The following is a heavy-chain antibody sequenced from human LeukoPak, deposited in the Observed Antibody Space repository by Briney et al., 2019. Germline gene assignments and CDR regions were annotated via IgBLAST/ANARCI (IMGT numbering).Heavy chain of an antibody. CDR1: GYTFTSYY. J-gene: IGHJ5*02. CDR3: ARGVGATGNWFDP. V-gene: IGHV1-2*02. Sequence: AASVKVSCKASGYTFTSYYMHWVRQAPGQGLEWMGWINPNSGGTNYAQKFQGRVTMTRDTSISTAYMELSRLRSDDTAVYYCARGVGATGNWFDPWGQGTLVTVSS. CDR2: INPNSGGT. D-gene: IGHD1-26*01.